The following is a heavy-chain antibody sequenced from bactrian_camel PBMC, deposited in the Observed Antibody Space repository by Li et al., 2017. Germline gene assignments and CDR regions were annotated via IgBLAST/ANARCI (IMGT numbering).Heavy chain of an antibody. D-gene: IGHD3*01. CDR3: AAFGGDCYVGVLSYRADFSY. CDR1: GDPYSSNC. V-gene: IGHV3S26*01. J-gene: IGHJ6*01. CDR2: IDSDGNDAST. Sequence: HVQLVESGGASMQAGKSLRLSCKITGDPYSSNCGAWFRQAPGKEREGVVAIDSDGNDASTKYADSVKGRFTISQDKAKDTLYLQMNNLSPEDTAMYYCAAFGGDCYVGVLSYRADFSYWGQGTQVTVS.